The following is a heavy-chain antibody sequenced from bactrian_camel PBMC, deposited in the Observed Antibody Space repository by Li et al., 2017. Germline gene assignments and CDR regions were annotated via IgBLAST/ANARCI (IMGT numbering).Heavy chain of an antibody. J-gene: IGHJ4*01. CDR2: FDRDGST. D-gene: IGHD3*01. V-gene: IGHV3S53*01. Sequence: HVQLVESGGGSVQAGGSLRLSCAASGATASSYCMGWVRQAPGKEREGVAAFDRDGSTIYVDSVKGRFTISQDKAMNTVYLQMNSLKPEDTAMYYCVKGTSRIQAPATLAGMVHGRGTQVTVS. CDR1: GATASSYC.